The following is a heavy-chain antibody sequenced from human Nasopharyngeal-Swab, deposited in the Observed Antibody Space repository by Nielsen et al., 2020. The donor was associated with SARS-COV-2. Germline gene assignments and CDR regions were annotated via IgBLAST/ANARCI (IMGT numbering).Heavy chain of an antibody. CDR3: AARGSSGWFGY. CDR2: IYYSGST. Sequence: SETLSLTCTVSGDSIRSYYWSWIRQPPGKGLEWIGYIYYSGSTNYNPSLKSRVTISVDTSKNQFSLKLSSVTAADTAVYYCAARGSSGWFGYWGQGTLVTVSS. J-gene: IGHJ4*02. CDR1: GDSIRSYY. D-gene: IGHD6-19*01. V-gene: IGHV4-59*08.